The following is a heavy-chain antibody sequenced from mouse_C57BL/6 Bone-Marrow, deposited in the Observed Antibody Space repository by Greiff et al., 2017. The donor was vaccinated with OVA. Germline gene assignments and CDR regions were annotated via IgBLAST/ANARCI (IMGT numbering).Heavy chain of an antibody. CDR1: GYTFTSYG. D-gene: IGHD2-3*01. V-gene: IGHV1-81*01. CDR3: ARGWLLRGYAMDY. J-gene: IGHJ4*01. CDR2: IYPRSGNT. Sequence: QVHVKQSGAELARPGASVKLSCKASGYTFTSYGISWVKQRTGQGLEWIGEIYPRSGNTYYNEKFKGKATLTADKSSSTAYMELRSLTSEDSAVYFCARGWLLRGYAMDYWGQGTSVTVSS.